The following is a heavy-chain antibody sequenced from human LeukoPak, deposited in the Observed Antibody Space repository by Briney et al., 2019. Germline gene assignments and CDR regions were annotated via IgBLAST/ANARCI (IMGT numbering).Heavy chain of an antibody. Sequence: KPSETLSLTCTVSGGSISSSSYYWGWIRQPPWQGLEWIGSIYYSGSTYYNPSLKSRVTISVDTSKNQFSLKLSSVTAADTAVYYCARDLDGFLTPFFFDYWGQGTLVTVSS. CDR1: GGSISSSSYY. CDR2: IYYSGST. V-gene: IGHV4-39*02. D-gene: IGHD4-23*01. J-gene: IGHJ4*02. CDR3: ARDLDGFLTPFFFDY.